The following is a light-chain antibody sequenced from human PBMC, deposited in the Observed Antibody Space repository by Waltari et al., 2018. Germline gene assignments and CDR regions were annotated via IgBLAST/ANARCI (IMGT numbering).Light chain of an antibody. V-gene: IGLV2-8*01. CDR2: EVS. CDR1: SSDVGGYNY. J-gene: IGLJ2*01. CDR3: SSYAGSNNLV. Sequence: QSALTQPPSASGSPGQSVTISCTGTSSDVGGYNYVSWYQQHPVKAPKLMIYEVSKRPSGVPDRFSGSKSGNTASLTVSGLQAEDEADYYCSSYAGSNNLVFGGGTKLTVL.